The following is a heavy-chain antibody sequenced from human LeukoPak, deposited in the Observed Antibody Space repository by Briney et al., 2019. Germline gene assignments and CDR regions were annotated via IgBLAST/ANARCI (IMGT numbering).Heavy chain of an antibody. CDR3: ARDVFDILTGYQNFDY. V-gene: IGHV4-38-2*02. Sequence: SETLSLTCTVSGYSISSGYYWGWIRQPPGKGLEWIGSIYYSGSTYYNPSLKSRVTISVDTSKNQFSLKLSSVTAADTAVYYCARDVFDILTGYQNFDYWGQGTLVTVSS. J-gene: IGHJ4*02. CDR2: IYYSGST. D-gene: IGHD3-9*01. CDR1: GYSISSGYY.